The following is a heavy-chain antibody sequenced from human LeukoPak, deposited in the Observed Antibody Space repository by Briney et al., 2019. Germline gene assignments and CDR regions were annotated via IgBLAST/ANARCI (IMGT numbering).Heavy chain of an antibody. V-gene: IGHV5-51*01. CDR3: ARPTAMGRSGDY. CDR2: IDPSDSET. Sequence: GESLKISCKASGYSFTSYWIGWVRQMPGKGLEWMGIIDPSDSETRYTPSFQGQVTISVDKSLTTADLQWNSLKASDTAMYCCARPTAMGRSGDYWGQGTLVTVSS. D-gene: IGHD5-18*01. CDR1: GYSFTSYW. J-gene: IGHJ4*02.